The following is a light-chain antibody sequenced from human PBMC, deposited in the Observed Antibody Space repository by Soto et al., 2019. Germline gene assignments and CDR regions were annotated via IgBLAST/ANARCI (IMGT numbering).Light chain of an antibody. Sequence: DIHMTQSPSTLSASVGYRFTITCRASQSISSWLAWYQQKPGSLPRLLIYRASTLESGVPSRFSGSGSGTEFTLTISSLQPDDFAPYYCHQYDTYLWTFGQGTKVDIK. CDR2: RAS. V-gene: IGKV1-5*03. J-gene: IGKJ1*01. CDR3: HQYDTYLWT. CDR1: QSISSW.